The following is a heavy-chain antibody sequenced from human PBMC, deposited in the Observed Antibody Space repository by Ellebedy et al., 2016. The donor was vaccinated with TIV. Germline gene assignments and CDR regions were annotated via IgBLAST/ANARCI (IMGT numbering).Heavy chain of an antibody. CDR2: INPGGGT. J-gene: IGHJ4*02. CDR1: GFSFRNYW. CDR3: VRGSNDWYGMDY. V-gene: IGHV3-74*01. D-gene: IGHD6-19*01. Sequence: PGGSLRLSCALSGFSFRNYWFHWVRQVPGEGLVWVSRINPGGGTDYADSVKGRFTISRDNAKDTLLLQMNSLTGEDTAVYYCVRGSNDWYGMDYWGQGTLVSVSS.